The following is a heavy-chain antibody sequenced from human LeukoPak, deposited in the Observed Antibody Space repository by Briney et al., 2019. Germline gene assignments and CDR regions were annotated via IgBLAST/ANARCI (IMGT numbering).Heavy chain of an antibody. Sequence: GASVKVSCKASGYTFTGYYMHWVRQAPGQGLEWMGWINPNSGGTNYAQKFQGRVTMTRDTSISTAYMEPSRLRSDDTAVYYCAREAGKCSSTSCYSFDYWGQGTLVTVSS. J-gene: IGHJ4*02. CDR2: INPNSGGT. D-gene: IGHD2-2*01. CDR1: GYTFTGYY. CDR3: AREAGKCSSTSCYSFDY. V-gene: IGHV1-2*02.